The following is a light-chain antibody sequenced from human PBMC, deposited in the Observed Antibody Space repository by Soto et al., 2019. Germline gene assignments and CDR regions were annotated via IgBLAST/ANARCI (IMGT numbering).Light chain of an antibody. CDR2: GAA. J-gene: IGKJ1*01. CDR3: QQYGGSPRT. CDR1: QSVSSHS. Sequence: EIVLTQSPGTLSFSPGERATLSCRASQSVSSHSLAWHKQKPGQAPRLLIYGAANRATGIPDRFSGSGSGTDFTLTISRLEPEEFAGYYCQQYGGSPRTLGEGSKVEIK. V-gene: IGKV3-20*01.